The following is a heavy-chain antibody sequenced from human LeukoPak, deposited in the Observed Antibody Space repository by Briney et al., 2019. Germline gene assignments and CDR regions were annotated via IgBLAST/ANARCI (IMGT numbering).Heavy chain of an antibody. D-gene: IGHD2-2*02. V-gene: IGHV3-30*03. CDR3: ARGVGYCSSTSCYSYYYYGMDV. CDR2: ISYDGSNK. CDR1: GFTFSSYW. J-gene: IGHJ6*02. Sequence: GGSLRLSCAASGFTFSSYWMSWVRQAPGKGLEWVAVISYDGSNKYYADSVKGRFTISRDNSKNTLYLQMNSLRAEDTAVYYCARGVGYCSSTSCYSYYYYGMDVWGQGTTVTVSS.